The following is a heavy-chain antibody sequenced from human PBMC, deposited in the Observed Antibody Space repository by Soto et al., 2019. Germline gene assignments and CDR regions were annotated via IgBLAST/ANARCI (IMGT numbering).Heavy chain of an antibody. CDR1: GFAVRGNY. Sequence: HPGXSPRLSCTVSGFAVRGNYMSWVRQAPEKGLEWVSNIYSGGSTVYADSVKXXFTISRDXXQNTVYLQMNSLRVEETAVYYCAGSNGYFVRAFWGQGTPVTVSS. V-gene: IGHV3-66*01. CDR3: AGSNGYFVRAF. D-gene: IGHD3-22*01. J-gene: IGHJ4*02. CDR2: IYSGGST.